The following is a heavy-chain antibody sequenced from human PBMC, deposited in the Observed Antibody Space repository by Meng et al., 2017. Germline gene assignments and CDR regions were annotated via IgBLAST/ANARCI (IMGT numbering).Heavy chain of an antibody. J-gene: IGHJ4*02. CDR3: ARVEGNYYESSGYPDY. V-gene: IGHV3-33*01. Sequence: GESLKISCAASGFTFSSYGMHWVRQAPGKGLEWVAVIWYDGSNKYYADSVKGRFTISRDNSKNTLYLQMNSLRAEDTAVYYCARVEGNYYESSGYPDYWGQGTLVTVSS. CDR2: IWYDGSNK. CDR1: GFTFSSYG. D-gene: IGHD3-22*01.